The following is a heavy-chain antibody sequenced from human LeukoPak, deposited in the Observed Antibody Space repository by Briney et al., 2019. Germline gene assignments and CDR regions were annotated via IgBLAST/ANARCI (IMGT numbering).Heavy chain of an antibody. J-gene: IGHJ4*02. CDR1: GFTFSSYA. D-gene: IGHD6-13*01. CDR3: AEDYSSWYLRGFDDY. Sequence: GGSLRLSCAASGFTFSSYAMSWVRQAPGKGLEWVSAISGSGGSTYYADSVKGRFTISRDNSKNTLYLQMNSLRAEDTAVYYCAEDYSSWYLRGFDDYWGQGTLVTVSS. CDR2: ISGSGGST. V-gene: IGHV3-23*01.